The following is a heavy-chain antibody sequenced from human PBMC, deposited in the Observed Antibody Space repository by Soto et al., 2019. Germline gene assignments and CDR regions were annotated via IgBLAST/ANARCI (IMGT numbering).Heavy chain of an antibody. CDR1: GFTFSSYG. J-gene: IGHJ4*02. CDR2: ISYDGSNK. Sequence: QVQLVESGGGVVQPWRSLRLSCAASGFTFSSYGMHWVRQAPGKGLEWVAVISYDGSNKYYADSVKGRFTISRDNSKNTLYLQMNSLRAEDTAVYYCAKDQGYNWNDVPYYWGQGTLVTVSS. CDR3: AKDQGYNWNDVPYY. D-gene: IGHD1-1*01. V-gene: IGHV3-30*18.